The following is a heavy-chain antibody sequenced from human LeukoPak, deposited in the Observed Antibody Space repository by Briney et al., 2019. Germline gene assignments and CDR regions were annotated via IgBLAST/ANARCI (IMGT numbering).Heavy chain of an antibody. CDR1: GGSISDYY. V-gene: IGHV4-38-2*02. J-gene: IGHJ5*02. D-gene: IGHD2-2*01. CDR3: AREGYCSSTSCYAGGRFDP. Sequence: SETLSLTCTVSGGSISDYYRGWIRQPPGKGLEWIGSIYHSGSTYYNPSLKSRVTISVDTSKNQFSLKLSSVTAADTAVYYCAREGYCSSTSCYAGGRFDPWGQGTLVTVSS. CDR2: IYHSGST.